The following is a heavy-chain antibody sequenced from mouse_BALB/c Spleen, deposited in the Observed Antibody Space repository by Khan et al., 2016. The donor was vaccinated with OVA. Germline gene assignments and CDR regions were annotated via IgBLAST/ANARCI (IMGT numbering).Heavy chain of an antibody. CDR1: GYAFSNYL. J-gene: IGHJ3*01. Sequence: QVQLQQSGAALVRPGSSVKISCKASGYAFSNYLMNWVQQGPGQGLEWIGQIYPGDGNTNYNGKFKDQATLTADKSSSTAYMQLSSLTSEDSAVYFCARSGYDYFAYWGQGTLGTVSA. CDR3: ARSGYDYFAY. D-gene: IGHD2-2*01. CDR2: IYPGDGNT. V-gene: IGHV1-80*01.